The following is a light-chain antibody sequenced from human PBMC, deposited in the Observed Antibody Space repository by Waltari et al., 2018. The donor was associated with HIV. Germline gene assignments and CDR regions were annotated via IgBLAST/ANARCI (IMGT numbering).Light chain of an antibody. Sequence: EIVLTQSPATLSLSSGERATLSCSASQSVSSDLTWFQQKPGQAPRLLIYDASKRATGIPARFSGSGSGTDVTLTISSLEREDFAVYYCQQHSNWPWTFGQGTKVEIK. CDR1: QSVSSD. CDR2: DAS. V-gene: IGKV3-11*01. J-gene: IGKJ1*01. CDR3: QQHSNWPWT.